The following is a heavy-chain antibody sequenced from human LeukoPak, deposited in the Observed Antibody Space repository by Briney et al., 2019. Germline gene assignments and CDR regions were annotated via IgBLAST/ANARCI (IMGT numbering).Heavy chain of an antibody. D-gene: IGHD6-13*01. Sequence: GGSLRLSCAASGFTLTSYDMNWVRQAPGKGLEWVSSSSSRSSSRYYVESVKGRFIISRDNAKKSLYLQMNMLRAEDTAVYYCARGAASSTLDYWGQGTLVTVSS. V-gene: IGHV3-21*01. CDR3: ARGAASSTLDY. CDR2: SSSRSSSR. J-gene: IGHJ4*02. CDR1: GFTLTSYD.